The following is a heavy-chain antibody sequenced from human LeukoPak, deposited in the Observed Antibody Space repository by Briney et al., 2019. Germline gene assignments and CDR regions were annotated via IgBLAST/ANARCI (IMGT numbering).Heavy chain of an antibody. CDR2: ISGSGGST. V-gene: IGHV3-23*01. Sequence: GGTLRLSCAASGFTFSSYGMSWVRQAPGKGLEWVSAISGSGGSTYYADSVKGRFTISRDNSKNTLYLQMNSLRAEDTAVYYCAKDEDRYYGSGSYSAFDIWGLGTMVTVSS. D-gene: IGHD3-10*01. J-gene: IGHJ3*02. CDR3: AKDEDRYYGSGSYSAFDI. CDR1: GFTFSSYG.